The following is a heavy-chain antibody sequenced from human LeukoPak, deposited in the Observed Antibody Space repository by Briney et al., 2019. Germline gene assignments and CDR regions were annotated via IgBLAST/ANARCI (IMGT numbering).Heavy chain of an antibody. CDR3: AKDRGGGNLDFDY. V-gene: IGHV3-23*01. CDR2: ISGSGGRT. CDR1: GFPFSSYA. D-gene: IGHD2-15*01. J-gene: IGHJ4*02. Sequence: GSLRLSCAASGFPFSSYAMTWVRQAPGKGLEWVSVISGSGGRTYYADSVKDRFTISRDNSKNTLYLQMSSLRAEDTAVYYCAKDRGGGNLDFDYWGQGTLVTVSS.